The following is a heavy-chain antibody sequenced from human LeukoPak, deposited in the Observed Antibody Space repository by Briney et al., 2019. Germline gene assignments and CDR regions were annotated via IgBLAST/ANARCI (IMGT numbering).Heavy chain of an antibody. J-gene: IGHJ6*03. V-gene: IGHV4-59*01. CDR2: IYYSGST. D-gene: IGHD4-17*01. CDR3: ARVVLDGDPSYYYYMDV. CDR1: GGSISSYY. Sequence: PSETLSLTCTVSGGSISSYYWSWIRQPPGKGLEWIGYIYYSGSTNYNPSLKSRVTISVDTSKNQFSLKLSSVTAADRAVYYCARVVLDGDPSYYYYMDVWGKGTTVTVSS.